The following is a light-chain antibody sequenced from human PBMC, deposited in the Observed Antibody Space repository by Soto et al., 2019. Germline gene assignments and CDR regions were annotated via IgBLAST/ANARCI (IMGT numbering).Light chain of an antibody. Sequence: SYELTQPPSVSVAPGQTARITCGGPNLGSNHVHWYQQRPGQAPVLVIFDDSDRPSGIPQRFSGSNSGNTATLTISRVEAGDEAEFFCQVWDRRTEQVVFGGGTKLTVL. CDR2: DDS. CDR1: NLGSNH. J-gene: IGLJ2*01. CDR3: QVWDRRTEQVV. V-gene: IGLV3-21*02.